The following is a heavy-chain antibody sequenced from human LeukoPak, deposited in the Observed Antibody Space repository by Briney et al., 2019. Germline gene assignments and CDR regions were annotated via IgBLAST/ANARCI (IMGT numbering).Heavy chain of an antibody. CDR1: GGTFSSYA. J-gene: IGHJ6*03. CDR2: IIPIFGTA. Sequence: VASVKVSCKASGGTFSSYAISWVRQAPGQGLEWMGGIIPIFGTANYAQKFQGRVTITTDESTSTAYTELSSLRSEDTAVYYCARGQGASVYQLLWAMDVWGKGTTVTVSS. CDR3: ARGQGASVYQLLWAMDV. V-gene: IGHV1-69*05. D-gene: IGHD2-2*01.